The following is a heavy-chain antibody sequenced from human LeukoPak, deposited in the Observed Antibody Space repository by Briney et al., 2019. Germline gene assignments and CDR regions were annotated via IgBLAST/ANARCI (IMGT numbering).Heavy chain of an antibody. CDR1: GGSISSYY. J-gene: IGHJ6*03. Sequence: PSETLSLTCTVSGGSISSYYWSWIRQPPGKGLEWIGYIYYTGSTNYNLSLKSRVTISVDTSKNQFSLKLSSVTAADTAVYYCARVFPYGSGSYYYYYYMDVWGKGTTVTVSS. CDR2: IYYTGST. V-gene: IGHV4-59*12. D-gene: IGHD3-10*01. CDR3: ARVFPYGSGSYYYYYYMDV.